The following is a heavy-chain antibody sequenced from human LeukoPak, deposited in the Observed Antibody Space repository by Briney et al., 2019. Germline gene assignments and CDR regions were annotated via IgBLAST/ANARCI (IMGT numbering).Heavy chain of an antibody. Sequence: NPSETLSLTCTVSGGSISSSNYYWGWIRQPPGKGLEWIGSIYYSGSTYYNPSLKSRVTISVDTSKNQFSLKLSSVTAADTAVYYCARPEKGIAAEATGAFDIWGQGTMVTVSS. J-gene: IGHJ3*02. CDR2: IYYSGST. CDR3: ARPEKGIAAEATGAFDI. CDR1: GGSISSSNYY. V-gene: IGHV4-39*01. D-gene: IGHD6-13*01.